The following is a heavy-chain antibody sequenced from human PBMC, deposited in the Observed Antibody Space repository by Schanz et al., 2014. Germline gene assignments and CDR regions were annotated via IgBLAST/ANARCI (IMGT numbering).Heavy chain of an antibody. CDR3: ASDYNYFETEAP. Sequence: PLVEFGGGLVQPGGSLRLSCEASGFSFSVSSMNWVRQAPGKGLEWVATIKEDGSQKYYLDSVKGRFTTSRDNGETSVYLQINSLRVEDTAVYYCASDYNYFETEAPWGQGTLVTVSS. D-gene: IGHD3-16*01. J-gene: IGHJ5*02. CDR2: IKEDGSQK. V-gene: IGHV3-7*03. CDR1: GFSFSVSS.